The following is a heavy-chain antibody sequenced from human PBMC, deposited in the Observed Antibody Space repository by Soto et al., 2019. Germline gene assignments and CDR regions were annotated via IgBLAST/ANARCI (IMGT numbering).Heavy chain of an antibody. Sequence: SVKVSCKASGFTFTSSAMQWVRQARGQRLEWIGWIVVGSGNTNYAQKFQERVTMTEDTSTNTAYMELSSLRSEDTAVYYCATVVGCSGGSCYPYREAFDIWGQGTMVTVSS. CDR3: ATVVGCSGGSCYPYREAFDI. CDR1: GFTFTSSA. J-gene: IGHJ3*02. V-gene: IGHV1-58*02. D-gene: IGHD2-15*01. CDR2: IVVGSGNT.